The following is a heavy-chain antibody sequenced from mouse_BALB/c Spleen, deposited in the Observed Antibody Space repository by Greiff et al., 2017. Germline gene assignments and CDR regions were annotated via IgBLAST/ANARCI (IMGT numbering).Heavy chain of an antibody. Sequence: VKLQESGPGLVQPSQSLSITCTVSGFSLTSYGVHWVRQSPGKGLEWLGVIWSGGSTDYNAAFISRLSISKDNSKSQVFSKMNSLQTDDTARYYCAREGRDYVDYWGQGTTLTVSS. CDR1: GFSLTSYG. J-gene: IGHJ2*01. CDR3: AREGRDYVDY. V-gene: IGHV2-2*01. CDR2: IWSGGST.